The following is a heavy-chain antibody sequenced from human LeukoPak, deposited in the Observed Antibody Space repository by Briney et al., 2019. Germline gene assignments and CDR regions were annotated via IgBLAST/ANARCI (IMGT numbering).Heavy chain of an antibody. Sequence: SETLSLTCTVSSGSISSYYWSWIRQPPGKGLEWIGYIYYSGSNNFNPSLKSRVTISVDTSKTQFSLKLSSVTAADTAFYYCASQGHHGKIVGTTLSYFYMDVWGKGTTVTVSS. CDR1: SGSISSYY. J-gene: IGHJ6*03. CDR3: ASQGHHGKIVGTTLSYFYMDV. V-gene: IGHV4-59*12. D-gene: IGHD1-26*01. CDR2: IYYSGSN.